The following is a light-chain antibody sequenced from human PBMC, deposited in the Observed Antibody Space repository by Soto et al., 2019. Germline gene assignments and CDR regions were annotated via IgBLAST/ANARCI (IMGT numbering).Light chain of an antibody. Sequence: QSVLTQPPSASGTPGQRVTISCSGSSSNIGSNYVYWYQQLPGTAPKLLIYGNNNRPSGVSDRFSGSQSGTSASLAITGLQAEDEADYYCQSYDSSLSGSVFGGGTQLTVL. J-gene: IGLJ3*02. CDR2: GNN. V-gene: IGLV1-40*01. CDR1: SSNIGSNY. CDR3: QSYDSSLSGSV.